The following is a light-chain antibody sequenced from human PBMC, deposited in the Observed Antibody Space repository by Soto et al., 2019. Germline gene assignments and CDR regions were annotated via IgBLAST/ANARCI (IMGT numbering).Light chain of an antibody. V-gene: IGLV1-40*01. CDR3: QTFDSSLSAVV. CDR1: SSNIGAGYD. J-gene: IGLJ2*01. CDR2: SYN. Sequence: QSVLTQPPSVSAAPGQRVTIPCTGGSSNIGAGYDVHWYHQLPGTAPKLLIYSYNTRPSGVPDRFSGSMSGTSASLAITGLQALVEADYYSQTFDSSLSAVVFGGGTKLTVL.